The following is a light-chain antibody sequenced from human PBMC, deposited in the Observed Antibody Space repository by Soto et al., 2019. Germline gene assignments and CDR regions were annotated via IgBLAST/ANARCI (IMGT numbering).Light chain of an antibody. CDR1: NLGSKS. J-gene: IGLJ2*01. Sequence: SYELTQPPSVSGAPGKTARITCGGNNLGSKSVNWYQQRPGQAPVLVIYFDSDRPSGIPERFSGSNSGNTSTLTISRVEAGDEADYFCQVWDKSSDHVVFGGGTKLTVL. CDR2: FDS. CDR3: QVWDKSSDHVV. V-gene: IGLV3-21*04.